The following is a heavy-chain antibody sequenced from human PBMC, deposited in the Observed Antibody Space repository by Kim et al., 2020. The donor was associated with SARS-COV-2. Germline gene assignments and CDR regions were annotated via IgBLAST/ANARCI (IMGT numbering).Heavy chain of an antibody. Sequence: SETLSLTCAVYGGSFSGYYWSWIRQPPGKGLEWIGEINHSGSTNYNPSLKSRVTISVDTSKNQFSLKLSSVTAADTAVYYCARACPTVTTFYYYYYYMDV. CDR2: INHSGST. V-gene: IGHV4-34*01. CDR1: GGSFSGYY. D-gene: IGHD4-4*01. CDR3: ARACPTVTTFYYYYYYMDV. J-gene: IGHJ6*03.